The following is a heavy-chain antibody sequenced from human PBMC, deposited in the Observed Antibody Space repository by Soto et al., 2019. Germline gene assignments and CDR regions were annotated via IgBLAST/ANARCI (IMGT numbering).Heavy chain of an antibody. J-gene: IGHJ4*02. D-gene: IGHD1-7*01. CDR1: GFTFSDYY. CDR3: ARGGVRGTTSRGQVYN. CDR2: ISSRSDYT. Sequence: QVQVVESGGGLVKPGGSLRLSCAASGFTFSDYYMNWIRQAPGKGLEWVSYISSRSDYTKYADSVKGRFTISRDNAKSSLYLQMNSLRAEDTAEYYCARGGVRGTTSRGQVYNWGQGTLVTVSS. V-gene: IGHV3-11*06.